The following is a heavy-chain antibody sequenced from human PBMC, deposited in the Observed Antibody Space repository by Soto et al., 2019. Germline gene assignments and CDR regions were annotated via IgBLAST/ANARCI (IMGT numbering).Heavy chain of an antibody. CDR2: ISSTSTYT. CDR1: GFTFRSYA. D-gene: IGHD6-19*01. CDR3: ARGLALAGNY. J-gene: IGHJ4*02. Sequence: GGSLRLSCAASGFTFRSYAMNWVRQTQEKGLEWVSSISSTSTYTHYADSVKGRFTISRDNANNSLFLQMNSLRAEDTAIYYCARGLALAGNYWGQGALVTVSS. V-gene: IGHV3-21*01.